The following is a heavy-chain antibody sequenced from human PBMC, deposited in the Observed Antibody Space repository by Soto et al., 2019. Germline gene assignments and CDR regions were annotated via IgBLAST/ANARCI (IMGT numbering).Heavy chain of an antibody. CDR2: IYYSGTT. Sequence: SETLSLTCNVSGASISSYYWSWIRQAPGKGLEWIGYIYYSGTTNYNPSLKSRVTISVDTSKNQFSLKLSSVTAADTAVYFCGRHDSSGWYGRYFDYWGQGILVTV. V-gene: IGHV4-59*08. CDR1: GASISSYY. J-gene: IGHJ4*02. CDR3: GRHDSSGWYGRYFDY. D-gene: IGHD6-19*01.